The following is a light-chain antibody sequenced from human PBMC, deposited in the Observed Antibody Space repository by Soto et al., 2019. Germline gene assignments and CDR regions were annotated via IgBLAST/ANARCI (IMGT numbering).Light chain of an antibody. J-gene: IGKJ1*01. CDR1: QSISSW. V-gene: IGKV1-5*01. CDR2: GAS. CDR3: QQYNST. Sequence: DIQMTQSPSTLSASVGDRVTITCRASQSISSWLAWYQQKPGKAPKLLIYGASSLESGVPSRFSGSGSGTEFTLTISSLQPDDFATYYCQQYNSTFGQGTKVDIK.